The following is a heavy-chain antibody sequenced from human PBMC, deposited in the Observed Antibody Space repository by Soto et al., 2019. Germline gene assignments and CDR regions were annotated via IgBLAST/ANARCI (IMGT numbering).Heavy chain of an antibody. V-gene: IGHV3-23*01. CDR2: ISDGGGRT. D-gene: IGHD3-10*01. J-gene: IGHJ4*02. CDR3: AKGRLWFGRQTEDH. Sequence: GSQRLPRAASGFNIRTFGMRRVRQDPGKGLEWVSSISDGGGRTYYADSVRGRFTISRDNSKNTLYLQMNSLGAEDTAIYYCAKGRLWFGRQTEDHRGQAILVTVYS. CDR1: GFNIRTFG.